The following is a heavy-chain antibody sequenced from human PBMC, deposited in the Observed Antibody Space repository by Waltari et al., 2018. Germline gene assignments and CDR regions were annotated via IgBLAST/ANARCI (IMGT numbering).Heavy chain of an antibody. J-gene: IGHJ6*03. CDR1: GFTFSNAW. D-gene: IGHD2-2*01. Sequence: EVQLVESGGGLVKPGGSLRLSCAASGFTFSNAWMSWVRQATGKGLEWVGRIKSKTDGGTTDYAAPVKGIFTISRDDSKNTLYLQMNSLKTEDTAVYYCTTGGSTSYYYYYYMDVWGKGTTVTVSS. CDR3: TTGGSTSYYYYYYMDV. CDR2: IKSKTDGGTT. V-gene: IGHV3-15*01.